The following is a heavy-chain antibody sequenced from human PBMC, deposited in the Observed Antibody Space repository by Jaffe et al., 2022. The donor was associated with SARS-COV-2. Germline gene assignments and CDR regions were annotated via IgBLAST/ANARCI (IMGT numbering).Heavy chain of an antibody. V-gene: IGHV3-21*01. CDR3: ARDSPIPGDAEGHFGDY. D-gene: IGHD3-10*01. J-gene: IGHJ4*02. Sequence: EVQLVESGGGLVKPGGSLRLSCAASGFTFSSYSMNWVRQAPGKGLEWVSSISSSSSYIYYADSVKGRFTISRDNAKNSLYLQMNSLRAEDTAVYYCARDSPIPGDAEGHFGDYWGQGTLVTVSS. CDR1: GFTFSSYS. CDR2: ISSSSSYI.